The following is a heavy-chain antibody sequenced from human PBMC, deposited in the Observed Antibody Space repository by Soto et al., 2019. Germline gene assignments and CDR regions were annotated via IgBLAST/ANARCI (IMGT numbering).Heavy chain of an antibody. D-gene: IGHD3-10*01. CDR2: MNTNSGNT. V-gene: IGHV1-8*02. CDR1: GGTFSSYD. Sequence: ASVKVSCKASGGTFSSYDINWVRQATGQGLEWMGWMNTNSGNTGYAQKLQGRVTMTRNTSISTAYMELSSLRSEDTAVYYCARGRFSMAMVRGVRTYYYYYMDVWGKGTTVTVSS. J-gene: IGHJ6*03. CDR3: ARGRFSMAMVRGVRTYYYYYMDV.